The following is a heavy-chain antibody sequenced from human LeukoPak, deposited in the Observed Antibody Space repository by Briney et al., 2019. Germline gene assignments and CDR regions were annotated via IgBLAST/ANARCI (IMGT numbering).Heavy chain of an antibody. CDR3: ARDRYSSSWFSHFDY. D-gene: IGHD6-13*01. CDR1: GFTVSSNY. J-gene: IGHJ4*02. V-gene: IGHV3-66*01. Sequence: GGSLRLSCAASGFTVSSNYMSWVRQAPGKGLEWVSVIYSGGSTYYADSVKGRFTISRDNSKNTLYLQMNSLRAEDTAVYYCARDRYSSSWFSHFDYWGQGTLVTVSS. CDR2: IYSGGST.